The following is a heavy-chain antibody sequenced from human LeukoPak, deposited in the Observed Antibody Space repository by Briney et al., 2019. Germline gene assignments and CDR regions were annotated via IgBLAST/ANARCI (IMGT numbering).Heavy chain of an antibody. V-gene: IGHV1-46*01. J-gene: IGHJ4*02. Sequence: PGASVKVSCKASGFTFTSYFMHWVRQPPGQGLEWMGIINPSGGSTSYAQKFQGRVTMTGDTSTSTVHMELSSLRAEDTAVYYCARVGGYGSLGDFDYWGQGTLVTVSS. CDR1: GFTFTSYF. CDR3: ARVGGYGSLGDFDY. CDR2: INPSGGST. D-gene: IGHD3-10*01.